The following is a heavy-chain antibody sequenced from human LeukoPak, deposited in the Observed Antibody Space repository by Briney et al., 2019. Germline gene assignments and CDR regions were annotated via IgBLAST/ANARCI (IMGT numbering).Heavy chain of an antibody. Sequence: SQTLSLTCTVSGGSISSGGYYWSWIRQHPGKGLEWIGYIYYSGSTYYNPSLKSRVTISVDASKNQFSLKLSSVTAADTAVYYCARHDRCSSTSCSLYYFDSWGQGTLVTVSS. J-gene: IGHJ4*02. CDR2: IYYSGST. D-gene: IGHD2-2*01. V-gene: IGHV4-31*03. CDR3: ARHDRCSSTSCSLYYFDS. CDR1: GGSISSGGYY.